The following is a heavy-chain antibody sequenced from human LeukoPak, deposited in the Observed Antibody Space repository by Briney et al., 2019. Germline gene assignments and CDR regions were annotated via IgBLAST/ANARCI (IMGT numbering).Heavy chain of an antibody. D-gene: IGHD2-15*01. V-gene: IGHV1-18*01. CDR1: GYTFTSYG. CDR3: ARALVVVAATYYYGMDV. Sequence: ASVKVSCKASGYTFTSYGISWVRQAPGQGLEWMGWISAYNGNTNYAQKFQGRVTITADESTSTAYMELSSLRSEDTAVYYCARALVVVAATYYYGMDVWGQGTTVTVSS. CDR2: ISAYNGNT. J-gene: IGHJ6*02.